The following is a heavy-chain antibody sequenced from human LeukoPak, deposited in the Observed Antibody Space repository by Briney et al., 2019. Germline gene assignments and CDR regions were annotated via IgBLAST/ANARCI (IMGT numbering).Heavy chain of an antibody. CDR2: ISSSGSTI. J-gene: IGHJ6*02. CDR1: GFTLSSYE. V-gene: IGHV3-48*03. Sequence: GGSLRLSCAASGFTLSSYEMNWVRQAPGKGLEWVSYISSSGSTIKYADSVKGRFTISRDNAKNSLYLQMNSLRAEDTAVYYCARLPVGYCSSTSCYTDYYYYGMDVWGQGTTVTVSS. CDR3: ARLPVGYCSSTSCYTDYYYYGMDV. D-gene: IGHD2-2*02.